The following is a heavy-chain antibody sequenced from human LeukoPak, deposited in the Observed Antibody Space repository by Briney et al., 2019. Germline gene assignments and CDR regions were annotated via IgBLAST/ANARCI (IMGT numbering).Heavy chain of an antibody. CDR2: ISSSSTYI. V-gene: IGHV3-21*06. J-gene: IGHJ4*02. CDR1: GFTFSSYG. D-gene: IGHD6-13*01. Sequence: GGSLRLSCAASGFTFSSYGMHWVRQAPGKGLEWVSSISSSSTYIFYADSVRGRFIISRDNAENSLYLQMNSLRADDTAVYYCARDGGYSSSWSDPFDYWGQGTLATVSS. CDR3: ARDGGYSSSWSDPFDY.